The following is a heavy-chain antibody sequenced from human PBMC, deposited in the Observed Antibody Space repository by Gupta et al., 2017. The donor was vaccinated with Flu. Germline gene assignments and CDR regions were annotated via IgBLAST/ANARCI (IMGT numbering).Heavy chain of an antibody. CDR2: ISSGGHKT. V-gene: IGHV3-64*02. J-gene: IGHJ4*02. Sequence: RQAPGKGLEYVAAISSGGHKTYIADSVRGRYNISRDNSKNIMYLQMGSLRPDDKGVYFCARTGQQLVDYYLDYWGQGTLVTVSS. CDR3: ARTGQQLVDYYLDY. D-gene: IGHD6-13*01.